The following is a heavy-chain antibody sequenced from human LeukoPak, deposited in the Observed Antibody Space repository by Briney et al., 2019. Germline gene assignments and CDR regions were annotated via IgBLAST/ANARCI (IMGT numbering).Heavy chain of an antibody. V-gene: IGHV4-4*07. Sequence: SETLSLTCTVSGGSISSFYWSWIRQPAGKGLEWIGRIHASGTTNYNPSLKSRVTMSVDTSKNQFSLKLSPVTAADMAVYYCARDLNGDYFDYWGQGTLVTVSS. CDR2: IHASGTT. CDR3: ARDLNGDYFDY. CDR1: GGSISSFY. D-gene: IGHD4-17*01. J-gene: IGHJ4*02.